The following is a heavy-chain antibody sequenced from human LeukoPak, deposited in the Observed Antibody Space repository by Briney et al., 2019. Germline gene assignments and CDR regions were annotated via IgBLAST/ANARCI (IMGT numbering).Heavy chain of an antibody. CDR2: ISGSGGST. Sequence: GGSPRLSCAASGFTFSSYAMSWVRQAPGKGLEGVSAISGSGGSTYYADSVKGRFTISRDNSKNTLYLQMNSLRAEDTAVYYCAKGVYGSGSYPLDFDYWGQGTLVTVSS. V-gene: IGHV3-23*01. CDR1: GFTFSSYA. J-gene: IGHJ4*02. CDR3: AKGVYGSGSYPLDFDY. D-gene: IGHD3-10*01.